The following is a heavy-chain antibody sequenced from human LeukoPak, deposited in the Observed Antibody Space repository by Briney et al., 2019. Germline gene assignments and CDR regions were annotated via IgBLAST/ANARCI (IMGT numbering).Heavy chain of an antibody. CDR3: ARELLGYCSGGSCYTEGCDN. CDR2: INTDGSST. Sequence: GGSLRLSCAASGFTFSGYAMDWVRQAPGKGLVWVSRINTDGSSTNYADSVKGRFTISRDNAKNTVYLQMNSLRAEDTAVYYCARELLGYCSGGSCYTEGCDNWGQGTLVTVSS. J-gene: IGHJ4*02. D-gene: IGHD2-15*01. V-gene: IGHV3-74*01. CDR1: GFTFSGYA.